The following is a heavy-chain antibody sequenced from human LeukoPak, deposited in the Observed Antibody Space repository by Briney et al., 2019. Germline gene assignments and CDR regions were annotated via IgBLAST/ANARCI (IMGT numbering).Heavy chain of an antibody. V-gene: IGHV3-21*01. J-gene: IGHJ4*02. CDR2: ISSSSSYI. CDR3: ARVERDQYYDFWSGYYGGAFDY. D-gene: IGHD3-3*01. Sequence: GGSMRLSCAASGFTFSSYSMNWVRQAPGKGLEWVSSISSSSSYIYYADSVKGRFTISRDNATNSLYLQMNSLRAEDTAVYYCARVERDQYYDFWSGYYGGAFDYWGQGTLVTVSS. CDR1: GFTFSSYS.